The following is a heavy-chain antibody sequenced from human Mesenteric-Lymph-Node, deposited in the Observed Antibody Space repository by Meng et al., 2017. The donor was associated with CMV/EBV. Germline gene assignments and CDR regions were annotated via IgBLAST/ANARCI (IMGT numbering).Heavy chain of an antibody. CDR1: GFTFSSYA. CDR2: VSHDGSKK. V-gene: IGHV3-30-3*01. CDR3: ARDGTKGHCDSTSCYSGGWFDP. J-gene: IGHJ5*02. D-gene: IGHD2-2*02. Sequence: GGSLRLSCAASGFTFSSYAMHWVCQAPGKGLEWVAVVSHDGSKKFYADSVKGRFTISRDNPKNTVYLQMNSLRAEDTALYYCARDGTKGHCDSTSCYSGGWFDPWGQGTLVTVSS.